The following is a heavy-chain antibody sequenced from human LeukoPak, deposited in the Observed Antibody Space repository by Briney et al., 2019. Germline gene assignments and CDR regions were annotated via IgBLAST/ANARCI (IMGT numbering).Heavy chain of an antibody. J-gene: IGHJ4*02. V-gene: IGHV4-59*01. CDR1: GGSISSYY. Sequence: SETLSLTCTVSGGSISSYYWSWIRQPPGKGLEWIGYIYYSGSTNYNPSLKSRVTISVDTSKNQFSLKLSSVTAADTAVYYCARDQGPQLLFGLGYFDYWGQGTLVTVSS. CDR3: ARDQGPQLLFGLGYFDY. D-gene: IGHD2-2*01. CDR2: IYYSGST.